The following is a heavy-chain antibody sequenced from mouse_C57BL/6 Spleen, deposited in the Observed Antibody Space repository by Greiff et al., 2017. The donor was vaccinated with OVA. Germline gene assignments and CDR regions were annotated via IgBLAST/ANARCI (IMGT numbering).Heavy chain of an antibody. CDR2: ISYDGSN. V-gene: IGHV3-6*01. Sequence: EVQLQESGPGLVKPSQSLSLTCSVTGYSITSGYYWNWIRQFPGNKLEWMGYISYDGSNNYNPSLKNRISITRDTSTNQFFLKVNSVTTEDTATYYGARGDSNYRYAMDDWGQGTSVTVSS. J-gene: IGHJ4*01. CDR3: ARGDSNYRYAMDD. D-gene: IGHD2-5*01. CDR1: GYSITSGYY.